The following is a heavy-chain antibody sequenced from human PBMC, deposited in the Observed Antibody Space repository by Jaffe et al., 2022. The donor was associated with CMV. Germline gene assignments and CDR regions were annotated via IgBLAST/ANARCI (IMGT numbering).Heavy chain of an antibody. D-gene: IGHD1-26*01. CDR1: GFTFSSYS. CDR2: ISSSSSYI. J-gene: IGHJ3*02. Sequence: EVQLVESGGGLVKPGGSLRLSCAASGFTFSSYSMNWVRQAPGKGLEWVSSISSSSSYIYYADSVKGRFTISRDNAKNSLYLQMNSLRAEDTAVYYCARDATSGSYGPAFDIWGQGTMVTVSS. V-gene: IGHV3-21*01. CDR3: ARDATSGSYGPAFDI.